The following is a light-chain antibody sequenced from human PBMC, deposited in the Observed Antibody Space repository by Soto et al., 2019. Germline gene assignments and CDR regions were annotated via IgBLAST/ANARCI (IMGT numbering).Light chain of an antibody. J-gene: IGKJ1*01. Sequence: EIVMTQSPCTLSLSPGERATLSCRASRRVSSNYLAWYQQQPEQRPRLLIYGASSSATGIPDRISGSGAATDVSLIIIRREPADDVMYYCWQYGSSSGWTFGQGTKVEIK. V-gene: IGKV3-20*01. CDR2: GAS. CDR1: RRVSSNY. CDR3: WQYGSSSGWT.